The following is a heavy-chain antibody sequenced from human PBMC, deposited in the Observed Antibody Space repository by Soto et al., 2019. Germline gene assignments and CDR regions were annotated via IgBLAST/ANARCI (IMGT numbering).Heavy chain of an antibody. V-gene: IGHV3-23*01. D-gene: IGHD3-3*01. CDR3: ARGGAYYDFWSGYYNPNLVDFDY. Sequence: PGGSLRLSCAASGFTFSSYAMSWVRQAPGKGLEWVSAISGSGGSTYYADSVKGRFTISRDNSKNTLYLQMNSLRAEDTAVYYCARGGAYYDFWSGYYNPNLVDFDYWGQGTLVTVSS. CDR2: ISGSGGST. J-gene: IGHJ4*02. CDR1: GFTFSSYA.